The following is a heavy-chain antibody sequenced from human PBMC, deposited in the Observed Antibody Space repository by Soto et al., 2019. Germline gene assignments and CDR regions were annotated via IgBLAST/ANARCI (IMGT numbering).Heavy chain of an antibody. CDR2: IGGGST. CDR3: AKAGGDSYGNFDY. D-gene: IGHD5-18*01. CDR1: GFTFRDYA. J-gene: IGHJ4*02. V-gene: IGHV3-23*01. Sequence: GGSLRLSCEASGFTFRDYAMSWVRQPPGEGPEWVSTIGGGSTYYADSVKGRFTISRDNSKNTLYLQMNSLRAEDTAVYYCAKAGGDSYGNFDYWGQGTLVTVSS.